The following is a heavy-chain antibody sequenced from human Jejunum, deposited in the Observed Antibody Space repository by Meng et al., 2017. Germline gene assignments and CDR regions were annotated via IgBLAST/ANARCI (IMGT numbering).Heavy chain of an antibody. CDR3: AKHGGYYQHY. V-gene: IGHV4-4*02. CDR1: GDSITTNTY. J-gene: IGHJ4*02. D-gene: IGHD3-22*01. Sequence: RLREAGPGLVKPSGTLSLTVTFSGDSITTNTYWSWVRQSPEKGLEWIGQIDHRGSPYYNPSLKSRVTMSVDKSKSQVSLQLTSVTAADTAVYYCAKHGGYYQHYWGQGTLVTVSS. CDR2: IDHRGSP.